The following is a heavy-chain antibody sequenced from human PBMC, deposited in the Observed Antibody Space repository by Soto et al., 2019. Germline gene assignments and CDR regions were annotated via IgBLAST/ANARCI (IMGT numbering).Heavy chain of an antibody. CDR2: INAYDGNT. J-gene: IGHJ6*02. Sequence: ASVKVSCKASGYSFTRYGIGWARQAPGQGLEWMGWINAYDGNTNYAQNLQGRLTLTTDTSTTTAYMELRSLRSNDTAIYYCAMVDVYVTPSPQDVWGQGTTVTVSS. CDR3: AMVDVYVTPSPQDV. D-gene: IGHD3-16*01. V-gene: IGHV1-18*01. CDR1: GYSFTRYG.